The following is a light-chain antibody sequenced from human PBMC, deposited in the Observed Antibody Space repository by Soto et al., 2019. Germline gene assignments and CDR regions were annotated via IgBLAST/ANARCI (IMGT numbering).Light chain of an antibody. CDR3: SSFTTTNTWV. V-gene: IGLV2-14*01. CDR2: EVT. Sequence: QSALTQPTSVSGSPGQSITISCTGTSSDVGSYDFVSWFQPHPGKAPKLMIYEVTNRPSGVSYRFSGSKSGNTASLTISGLHAEDEADYYCSSFTTTNTWVFGGGTKLTVL. CDR1: SSDVGSYDF. J-gene: IGLJ3*02.